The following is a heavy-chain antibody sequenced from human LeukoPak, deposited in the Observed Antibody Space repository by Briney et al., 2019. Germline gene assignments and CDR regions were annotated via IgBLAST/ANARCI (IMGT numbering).Heavy chain of an antibody. J-gene: IGHJ4*02. D-gene: IGHD7-27*01. Sequence: SETLSLTCTVSGGSISSGGYYWSWIRQPPGKGLEWIGYIYHSGSTYYNPSLKSRVTISVDRSKNQFSLKLSSVTVADTAVYYCARFSGEVDYWGQGTLVTVSS. CDR1: GGSISSGGYY. CDR3: ARFSGEVDY. V-gene: IGHV4-30-2*01. CDR2: IYHSGST.